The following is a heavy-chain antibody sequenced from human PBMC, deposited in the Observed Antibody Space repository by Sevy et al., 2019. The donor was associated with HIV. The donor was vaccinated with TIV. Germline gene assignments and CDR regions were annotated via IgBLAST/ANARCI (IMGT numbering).Heavy chain of an antibody. Sequence: GGSLRLSCAGSGFTFNTHAMYWVRQVPGKGLEWVSSISAMGTHTYYADSVKGRFTVSRDNSKNTLFLQMNSLRADDTAVYYCAKALNPALESIVEVLFRSLKGFDVWGQGTMVTVSS. CDR1: GFTFNTHA. CDR2: ISAMGTHT. CDR3: AKALNPALESIVEVLFRSLKGFDV. D-gene: IGHD3-22*01. J-gene: IGHJ3*01. V-gene: IGHV3-23*01.